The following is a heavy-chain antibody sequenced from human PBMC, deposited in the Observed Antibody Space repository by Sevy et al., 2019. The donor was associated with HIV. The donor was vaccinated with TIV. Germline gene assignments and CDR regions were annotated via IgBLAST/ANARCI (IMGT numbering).Heavy chain of an antibody. D-gene: IGHD3-16*02. Sequence: GGSLRLSCAASGYIFSSYTMTWVRQAPGKGLEWVSGITGSGGNTYYADSVKGRFTMSRDNSKSTLYLQMNNLRAEDTAVYYCAKGLRYKFYGKGNYYYYYGMDVWGQGTTVTVSS. J-gene: IGHJ6*02. V-gene: IGHV3-23*01. CDR3: AKGLRYKFYGKGNYYYYYGMDV. CDR2: ITGSGGNT. CDR1: GYIFSSYT.